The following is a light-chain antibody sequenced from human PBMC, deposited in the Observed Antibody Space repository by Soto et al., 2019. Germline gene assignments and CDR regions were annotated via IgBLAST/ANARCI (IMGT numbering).Light chain of an antibody. CDR2: GAS. CDR1: QSVSSN. J-gene: IGKJ1*01. Sequence: EIVMTQSPATLSVSPGERATLSCRASQSVSSNLAWYQQKPGQAPRLLIYGASTRATGIPARFSGSGSGTEFHLTLSSLQSEDFAVYYCQQYNNWPRTFGQWTKVEMK. CDR3: QQYNNWPRT. V-gene: IGKV3-15*01.